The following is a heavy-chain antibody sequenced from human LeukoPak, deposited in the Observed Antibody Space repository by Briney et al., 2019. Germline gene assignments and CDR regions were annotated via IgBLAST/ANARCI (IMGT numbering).Heavy chain of an antibody. CDR3: ARDNDSRDPPHFDY. J-gene: IGHJ4*02. Sequence: ASVKVSCKASGGTFSSYGISWVRQAPGQGLEWVGGIMPIFSTGNYAQKFQGRVTITADESTSTACMELSSLRSEDTAVYYCARDNDSRDPPHFDYWGQGTLVTVSS. CDR1: GGTFSSYG. CDR2: IMPIFSTG. D-gene: IGHD3-16*01. V-gene: IGHV1-69*13.